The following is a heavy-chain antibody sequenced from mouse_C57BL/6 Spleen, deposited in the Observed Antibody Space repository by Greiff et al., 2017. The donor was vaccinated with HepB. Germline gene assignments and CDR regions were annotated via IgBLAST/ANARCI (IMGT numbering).Heavy chain of an antibody. CDR3: TVGYYGSSYY. D-gene: IGHD1-1*01. V-gene: IGHV6-3*01. CDR1: GFTFSNYW. J-gene: IGHJ2*01. Sequence: EVQVVESGGGLVQPGGSMKLSCVASGFTFSNYWMNWVRQSPEKGLEWVAQIRLKSDNYATHYAESVKGRFTISRDDSKSSVYLQMNNLRAEDTGIYYCTVGYYGSSYYWGQGTTLTVSS. CDR2: IRLKSDNYAT.